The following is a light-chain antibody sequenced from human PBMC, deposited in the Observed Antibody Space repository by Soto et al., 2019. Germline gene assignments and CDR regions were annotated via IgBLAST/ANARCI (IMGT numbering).Light chain of an antibody. J-gene: IGKJ4*01. CDR2: KAS. CDR1: QSISSW. CDR3: QHYTTYPLT. V-gene: IGKV1-5*03. Sequence: DIQMTQSPSTLYASVGDRVTITCRASQSISSWLAWYPQKPGKVPKLLIYKASSLESGVPSRFSGSGSGTEFTLTISSLQPDDFATFYCQHYTTYPLTFGGVTKVEIK.